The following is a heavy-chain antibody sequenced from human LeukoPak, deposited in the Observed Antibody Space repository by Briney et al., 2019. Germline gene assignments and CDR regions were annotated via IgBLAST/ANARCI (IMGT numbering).Heavy chain of an antibody. J-gene: IGHJ6*02. Sequence: GSLRLSCAASGFTFSNAWMSWIRQPPGKGLEWIGYNYHSGSTNYNPSLKSRVTMSLDTSKNQFSLKLASVTAADTAVYYCARDRSGYGALSYYGMDIWGQGTTVTVSS. CDR3: ARDRSGYGALSYYGMDI. D-gene: IGHD5-12*01. V-gene: IGHV4-59*01. CDR1: GFTFSNAW. CDR2: NYHSGST.